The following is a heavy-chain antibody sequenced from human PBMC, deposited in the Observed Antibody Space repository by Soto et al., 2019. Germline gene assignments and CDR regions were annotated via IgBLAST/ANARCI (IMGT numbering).Heavy chain of an antibody. Sequence: QVQLVESGGGVVQPGRSLRLSCAASGFTFSSYGMQWVRQAPGKGLEWVAVISYDGSNKYYADSVKGRFTISRDNSKNTRYLQMNRLRAEDPAVYYCAKEQGGVARSAYFDYWGQGTLVTVSS. V-gene: IGHV3-30*18. CDR1: GFTFSSYG. J-gene: IGHJ4*02. CDR3: AKEQGGVARSAYFDY. D-gene: IGHD3-3*01. CDR2: ISYDGSNK.